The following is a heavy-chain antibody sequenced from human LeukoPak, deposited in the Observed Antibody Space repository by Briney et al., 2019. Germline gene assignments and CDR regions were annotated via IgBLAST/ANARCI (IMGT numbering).Heavy chain of an antibody. D-gene: IGHD2-2*01. V-gene: IGHV1-8*03. CDR3: ARSLGYCSSTSCSDMNYYYYMDV. Sequence: ASVKVSCKASGYTFTSYDINWVRQATGQGLEWMGWMNPNSGNTGYAQKFQGRVTITRNTSISTAYMEPSSLRSEDTAVYYCARSLGYCSSTSCSDMNYYYYMDVWGKGTTVTVSS. CDR1: GYTFTSYD. CDR2: MNPNSGNT. J-gene: IGHJ6*03.